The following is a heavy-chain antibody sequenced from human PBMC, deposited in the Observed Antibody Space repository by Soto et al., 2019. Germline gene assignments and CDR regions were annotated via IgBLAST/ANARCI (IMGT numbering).Heavy chain of an antibody. CDR2: ISYDGSNK. J-gene: IGHJ4*02. V-gene: IGHV3-30*18. D-gene: IGHD3-22*01. CDR1: GFTFSSYG. Sequence: PGGSLRLSCAASGFTFSSYGMHWVRQAPGKGLEWVAVISYDGSNKYYADSVKGRFTISRDNSKNTLYLQMNSLRAEDTAVYYCAKTSKYYYDSSGYPIFYFDDSGQATLVTVAS. CDR3: AKTSKYYYDSSGYPIFYFDD.